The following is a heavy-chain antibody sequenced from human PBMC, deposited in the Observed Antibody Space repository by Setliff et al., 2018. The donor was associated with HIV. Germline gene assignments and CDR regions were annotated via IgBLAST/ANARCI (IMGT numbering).Heavy chain of an antibody. V-gene: IGHV3-48*03. CDR1: GLIFSSYE. Sequence: LSLSCAASGLIFSSYEMNWVRQAPGKGLEWISFIGGHGSIIHYADSVKGRFTISRDNAKNPVYLQMHSLRVEDTAVYYCAAVPWGHSSLIIDHWGQGTPVTVSS. CDR3: AAVPWGHSSLIIDH. J-gene: IGHJ4*02. CDR2: IGGHGSII. D-gene: IGHD3-16*01.